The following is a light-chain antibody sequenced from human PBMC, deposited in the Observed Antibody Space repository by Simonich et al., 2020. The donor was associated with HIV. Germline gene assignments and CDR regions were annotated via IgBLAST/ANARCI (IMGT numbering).Light chain of an antibody. V-gene: IGLV3-21*03. J-gene: IGLJ3*02. CDR2: DDS. Sequence: SYVLTQPPSVSVAPGKTARITCGGNNIGSKSVHWYQQQPGQAPVLVVYDDSDRPSGIPERFSGSNSGNTATLTISRVEAGDEADYYCQVWDSSSDLVVFGGGTKLTVL. CDR3: QVWDSSSDLVV. CDR1: NIGSKS.